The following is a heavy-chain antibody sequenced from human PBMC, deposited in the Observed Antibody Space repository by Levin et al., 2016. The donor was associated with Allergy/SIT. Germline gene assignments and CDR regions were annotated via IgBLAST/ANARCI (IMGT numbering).Heavy chain of an antibody. CDR2: ISYDGSNK. V-gene: IGHV3-30-3*01. Sequence: VRQAPGKGLEWVAVISYDGSNKYYADSVKGRFTISRDNSKNTLYLQMNSLRAEDTAVYYCARGPPNWNDVDYYYYMDVWGKGTTVTVSS. D-gene: IGHD1-20*01. J-gene: IGHJ6*03. CDR3: ARGPPNWNDVDYYYYMDV.